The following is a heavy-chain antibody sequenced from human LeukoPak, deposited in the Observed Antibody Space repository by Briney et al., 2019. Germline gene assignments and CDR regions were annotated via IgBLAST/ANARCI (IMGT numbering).Heavy chain of an antibody. CDR3: ARDQDYVWGSISLVSAFDI. CDR1: GGTFSSYA. V-gene: IGHV1-69*13. J-gene: IGHJ3*02. CDR2: IIPIFGTA. Sequence: ASVKVSCKASGGTFSSYAISWVRQAPGQGLEWMGGIIPIFGTANYAQKFQGRVTITADESTSTAYMELSSLRPEDTAVYYCARDQDYVWGSISLVSAFDIWGQGTMVTVSS. D-gene: IGHD3-16*01.